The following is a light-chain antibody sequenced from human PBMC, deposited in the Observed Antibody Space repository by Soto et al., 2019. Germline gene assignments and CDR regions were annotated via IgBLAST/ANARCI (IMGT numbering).Light chain of an antibody. V-gene: IGKV1-8*01. CDR2: AAS. J-gene: IGKJ1*01. Sequence: IQMPHSPSALSASAGEKVTITSRASQGISSYLAWYQQKPGKAPELLIYAASTLQSGVPSRFSGSGSGTDFTLTIRCLQSEDFATYYCQQYYSCPWTFGDGTKV. CDR1: QGISSY. CDR3: QQYYSCPWT.